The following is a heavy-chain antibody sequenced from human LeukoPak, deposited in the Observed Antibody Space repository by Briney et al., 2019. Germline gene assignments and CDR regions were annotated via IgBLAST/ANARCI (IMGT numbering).Heavy chain of an antibody. D-gene: IGHD6-13*01. CDR2: IHPGNSET. J-gene: IGHJ4*02. CDR1: GYSFSSYW. V-gene: IGHV5-51*01. CDR3: ARRLSTIAISAANDY. Sequence: GESLKISCKGSGYSFSSYWIAWVRQMPGKGLEWMGIIHPGNSETTYNPSFQGHVTMSADKSISTAYLQWSSLEDTDTAKYYCARRLSTIAISAANDYWGQGTLVTVSS.